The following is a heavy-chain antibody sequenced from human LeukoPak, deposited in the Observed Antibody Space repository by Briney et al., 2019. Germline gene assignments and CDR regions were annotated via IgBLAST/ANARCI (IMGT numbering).Heavy chain of an antibody. CDR1: GYSFTNYW. Sequence: GESLKISCKGSGYSFTNYWIGWVRQMPGKGLEWMGIIYPSDSHTRYSPSFQGQVTISADKSISTAFLQWSSLKASDTAMYYCARPGVAAAGTLDYWGRGTLVTVSS. CDR3: ARPGVAAAGTLDY. J-gene: IGHJ4*02. CDR2: IYPSDSHT. V-gene: IGHV5-51*01. D-gene: IGHD6-13*01.